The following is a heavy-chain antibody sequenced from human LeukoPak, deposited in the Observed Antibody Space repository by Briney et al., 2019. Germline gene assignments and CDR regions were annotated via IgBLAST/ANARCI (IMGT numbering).Heavy chain of an antibody. V-gene: IGHV3-23*01. J-gene: IGHJ3*02. CDR2: ISGSGGST. CDR1: GFTFSSYA. D-gene: IGHD6-19*01. CDR3: AKTGDSSGWYPPLGAFDI. Sequence: GGSLRLSCAASGFTFSSYAMSWVRQAPGKGLEWVSAISGSGGSTYYADSVKGRFTISRDNSKNTLYLQMNSLRAEDTAVYYCAKTGDSSGWYPPLGAFDIWGQGTVVTVSS.